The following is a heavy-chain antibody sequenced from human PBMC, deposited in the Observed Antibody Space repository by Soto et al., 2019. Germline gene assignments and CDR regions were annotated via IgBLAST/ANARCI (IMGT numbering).Heavy chain of an antibody. CDR2: IIPIFGTA. D-gene: IGHD3-10*01. V-gene: IGHV1-69*01. CDR1: GGTFSSYA. CDR3: ARATAPGMVRQVLPNWFDP. Sequence: QVQLVQSGAEVKKPGSSVKVSCKASGGTFSSYAISWVRQAPGQGLEWMGGIIPIFGTANYVQKFQGRVTITAAESTSTAYMELSSLRSEDTAVYYCARATAPGMVRQVLPNWFDPWGQGTLVTVSS. J-gene: IGHJ5*02.